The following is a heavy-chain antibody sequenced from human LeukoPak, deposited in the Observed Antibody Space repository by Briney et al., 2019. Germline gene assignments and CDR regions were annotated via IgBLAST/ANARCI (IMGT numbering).Heavy chain of an antibody. V-gene: IGHV3-21*01. CDR2: ISSSSSYI. D-gene: IGHD6-19*01. Sequence: KPGGSLRLSCAASGFTFSSYAMSWVRQAPGKGLEWVSSISSSSSYIYYADSVKGRFTISRDNAKNSLYLQMNSLRAEDTAVYYCAIPIAVAGTSDYWGQGTLVTVSS. CDR1: GFTFSSYA. CDR3: AIPIAVAGTSDY. J-gene: IGHJ4*02.